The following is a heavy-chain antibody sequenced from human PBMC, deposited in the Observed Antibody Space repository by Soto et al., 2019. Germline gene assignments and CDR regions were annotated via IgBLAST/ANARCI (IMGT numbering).Heavy chain of an antibody. CDR3: ARLSGYCIGGICYGGYYYYGMDV. V-gene: IGHV5-51*01. CDR2: IYPGDSDT. J-gene: IGHJ6*02. D-gene: IGHD2-15*01. CDR1: GYSFTSYW. Sequence: PVESLKISCKGSGYSFTSYWIGWVRQMPGKGLEWMGIIYPGDSDTRYSPSFQGQVTISADKSISTAYLQWSSLKASDTAMYYCARLSGYCIGGICYGGYYYYGMDVWGQGTTVTVSS.